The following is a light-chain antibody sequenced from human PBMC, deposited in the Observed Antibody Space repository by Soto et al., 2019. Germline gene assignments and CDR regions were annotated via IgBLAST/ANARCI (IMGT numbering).Light chain of an antibody. Sequence: EIVMPQSPLSLPATPGEPASISCRSSQSLLNSNGYTYLDWYLQKPGQSPQFLVYLVSNRSSGVPDRFSGSGSGTDFTLKISRVEAEDVGVYFCMQAAQTPYTFGKGTKLEIK. V-gene: IGKV2-28*01. CDR2: LVS. J-gene: IGKJ2*01. CDR1: QSLLNSNGYTY. CDR3: MQAAQTPYT.